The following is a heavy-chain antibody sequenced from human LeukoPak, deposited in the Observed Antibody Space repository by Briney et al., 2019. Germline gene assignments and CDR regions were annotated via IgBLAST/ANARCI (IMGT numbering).Heavy chain of an antibody. CDR1: GVSVTSSAYY. Sequence: SETLSLTCTVSGVSVTSSAYYWGWIRQSPGKGLEWIGNIYYSGNTYYNPSLKSRVTISVDTSKEQFSLKLRSVTAADTADYYCARQLYYDVSSGYYNPLLPTYNWFDPXGQGTLVTVSS. V-gene: IGHV4-39*01. CDR2: IYYSGNT. J-gene: IGHJ5*02. CDR3: ARQLYYDVSSGYYNPLLPTYNWFDP. D-gene: IGHD3-9*01.